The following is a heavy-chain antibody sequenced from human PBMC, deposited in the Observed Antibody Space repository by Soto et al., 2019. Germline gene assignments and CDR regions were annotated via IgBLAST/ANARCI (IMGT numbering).Heavy chain of an antibody. CDR3: ARGTAMVRGVIIPNYFDY. CDR2: IYHSGST. Sequence: QLQLQESGSGLVKPSQTLSLTCAVSGGSISSGGYSWSWIRQPPGKGLEWIGYIYHSGSTYYNPSLKSRVTISVDRSKNQFSLKLSSVTAAETAVYYCARGTAMVRGVIIPNYFDYWGQGTLVTVSS. V-gene: IGHV4-30-2*01. J-gene: IGHJ4*02. D-gene: IGHD3-10*01. CDR1: GGSISSGGYS.